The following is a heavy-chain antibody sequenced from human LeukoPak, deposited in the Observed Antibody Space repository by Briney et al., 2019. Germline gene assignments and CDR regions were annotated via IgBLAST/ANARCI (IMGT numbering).Heavy chain of an antibody. CDR2: IYTSGST. V-gene: IGHV4-61*02. CDR3: ARDLTIFPYNWFDP. Sequence: PSQTLSLTCTVSGDSMSSGSSYWSWIRQPAGKGLEWIGRIYTSGSTIYNPSLKSRVTISVDTSKNQFSLNLSSVTVADTAVYHCARDLTIFPYNWFDPWGQGTLVTVSS. CDR1: GDSMSSGSSY. D-gene: IGHD3-3*01. J-gene: IGHJ5*02.